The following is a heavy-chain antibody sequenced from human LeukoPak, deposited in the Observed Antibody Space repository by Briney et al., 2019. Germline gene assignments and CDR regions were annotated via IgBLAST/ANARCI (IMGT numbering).Heavy chain of an antibody. CDR3: ARRLRYSSSWEDWFDP. V-gene: IGHV4-39*07. CDR2: LYYSGSA. CDR1: GGSISSTSHY. J-gene: IGHJ5*02. Sequence: SETLSLTCTVSGGSISSTSHYWGWIRQPPGKGLEWIGSLYYSGSAYYNPSLKSRVTTSVDTSTKQFSLKLSSVTAADTAVYYCARRLRYSSSWEDWFDPWGQGTLVTVSS. D-gene: IGHD6-13*01.